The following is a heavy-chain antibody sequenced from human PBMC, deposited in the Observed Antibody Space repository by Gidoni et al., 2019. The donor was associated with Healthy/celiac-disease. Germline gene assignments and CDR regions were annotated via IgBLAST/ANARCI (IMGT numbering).Heavy chain of an antibody. CDR1: GFTFDDYA. D-gene: IGHD3-9*01. CDR3: AAGYDILTGPEAFGY. Sequence: EVQLVESGGGLVQPGRSLRLSCAASGFTFDDYAVNWVRQAPGKGLEWVSGISWNSGSIGYADSVKGRFTISRDNAKNSLYLQMNSLRAEDTALYYCAAGYDILTGPEAFGYWGQGTLVTVSS. CDR2: ISWNSGSI. J-gene: IGHJ4*02. V-gene: IGHV3-9*01.